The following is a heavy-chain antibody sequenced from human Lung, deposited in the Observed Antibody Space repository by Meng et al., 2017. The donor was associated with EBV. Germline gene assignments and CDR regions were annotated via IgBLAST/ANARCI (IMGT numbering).Heavy chain of an antibody. Sequence: QVQCQGWGQGLWKPSQTLSLTCSGSGGSVRSGGYYGSWIRQPPGKGLEWIGYIYSSGSTYYNPSLKSRASISIDTSKNQFSLKVTSPTAADTAVYYCGVGLGSYNSHWGQGTLVTVSS. V-gene: IGHV4-30-4*01. CDR2: IYSSGST. D-gene: IGHD1-26*01. J-gene: IGHJ4*02. CDR3: GVGLGSYNSH. CDR1: GGSVRSGGYY.